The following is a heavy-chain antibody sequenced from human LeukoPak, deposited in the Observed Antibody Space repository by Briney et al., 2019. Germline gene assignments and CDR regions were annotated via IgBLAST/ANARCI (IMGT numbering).Heavy chain of an antibody. J-gene: IGHJ3*02. D-gene: IGHD3-3*01. CDR3: AKVMTYYDFWSGYYRDAFDI. CDR1: GFTFSSYA. V-gene: IGHV3-23*01. Sequence: PGGSLRLSCAASGFTFSSYAMSWARQAPGKGLEWVSAISGSGGSTYYADSVKGRFTISRDNSKNTLYLQMNSLRAEDTAVYYCAKVMTYYDFWSGYYRDAFDIWGQGTMVTVSS. CDR2: ISGSGGST.